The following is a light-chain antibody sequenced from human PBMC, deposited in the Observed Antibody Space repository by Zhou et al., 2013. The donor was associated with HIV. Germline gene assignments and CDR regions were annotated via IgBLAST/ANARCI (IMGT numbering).Light chain of an antibody. CDR2: TAS. V-gene: IGKV1-39*01. Sequence: DIQMTQSPSSLSASVGDRVTISCRASQSIDGYLNWYQQRPGKAPKLLIYTASNLQSGAPSRFSGSGYGTDFTLTISCLQSDDFATYYCQQYYDSVWTFGQGTKVETK. CDR3: QQYYDSVWT. CDR1: QSIDGY. J-gene: IGKJ1*01.